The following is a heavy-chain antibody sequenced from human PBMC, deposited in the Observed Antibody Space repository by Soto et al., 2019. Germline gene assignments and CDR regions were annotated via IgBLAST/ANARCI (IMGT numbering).Heavy chain of an antibody. Sequence: QVQLVQSGAEVTKPGASVRLSCKASGYNFISHHIHWVRQAPGQGLECMGFIHPFDGSATHAQKLQGRVTMTSDKSASPVYMELSSLRSEAAAFYYCARDYLSSKPSLSYCDYWGQGALVTVSA. CDR3: ARDYLSSKPSLSYCDY. CDR1: GYNFISHH. CDR2: IHPFDGSA. V-gene: IGHV1-46*04. D-gene: IGHD4-4*01. J-gene: IGHJ4*02.